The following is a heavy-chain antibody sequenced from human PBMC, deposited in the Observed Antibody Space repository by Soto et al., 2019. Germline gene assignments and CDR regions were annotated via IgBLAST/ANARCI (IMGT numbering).Heavy chain of an antibody. CDR2: INSPSSYI. CDR3: ARRGGSDDYYYYYGMDV. CDR1: GFTFSTYN. Sequence: EVQLVESGGGLVKPGGSLTLSCTASGFTFSTYNMNWVRQAPGKGLEWVSSINSPSSYIYYADSVKGRFTISRDNAKNSLFLQMSSLRGQDSAVYYCARRGGSDDYYYYYGMDVWGQGTAVTVSS. J-gene: IGHJ6*02. V-gene: IGHV3-21*01. D-gene: IGHD2-15*01.